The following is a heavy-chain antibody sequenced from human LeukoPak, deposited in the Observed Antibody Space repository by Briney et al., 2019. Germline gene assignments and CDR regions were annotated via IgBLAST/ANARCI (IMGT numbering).Heavy chain of an antibody. CDR3: VRSKSGTYGWFDP. CDR1: GGSISGYY. Sequence: PSETLSLTCTVSGGSISGYYWSWIRQPPGKGLEWIGFIYYTGNTNYNPSLKSRLTISVDTSKNQFSLKVSSVTAADTAVNYCVRSKSGTYGWFDPWGQGTLVTVSS. D-gene: IGHD3-3*01. V-gene: IGHV4-59*01. CDR2: IYYTGNT. J-gene: IGHJ5*02.